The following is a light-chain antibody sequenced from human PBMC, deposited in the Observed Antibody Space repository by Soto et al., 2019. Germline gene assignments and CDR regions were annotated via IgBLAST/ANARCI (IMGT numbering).Light chain of an antibody. Sequence: QSALTQPPSASGSPGQSVTISCTGTSSDVGGYTYVSWYQQHPGKAPKLMIYEVSKRPSGVPDRFSGSKSGNTASLTVSGLQAEDEADYYCSSYAGSNNYVFGTGTKLIVL. CDR3: SSYAGSNNYV. CDR2: EVS. J-gene: IGLJ1*01. V-gene: IGLV2-8*01. CDR1: SSDVGGYTY.